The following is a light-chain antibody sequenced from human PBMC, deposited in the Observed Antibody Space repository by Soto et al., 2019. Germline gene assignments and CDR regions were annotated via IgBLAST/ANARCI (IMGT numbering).Light chain of an antibody. J-gene: IGLJ2*01. CDR1: SSDVGGYNY. V-gene: IGLV2-14*01. Sequence: QSVLTQPASVSGSPGQSITISCTGTSSDVGGYNYVSWYQQFPGKAPKLMIYEVSNRPSRVSNRFSGSKSGNTASLIISGLQTEDEADYYCASYTSTNTLVIGGGTKLTVL. CDR2: EVS. CDR3: ASYTSTNTLV.